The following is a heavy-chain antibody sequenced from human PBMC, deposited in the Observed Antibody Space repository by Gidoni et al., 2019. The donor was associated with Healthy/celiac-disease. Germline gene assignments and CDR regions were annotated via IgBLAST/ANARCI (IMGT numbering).Heavy chain of an antibody. Sequence: EVQLLESGVGLVQPGGSLSLSCAAYGFTFSSYALSWVRQAPGKGLEWVSAISGSGGSTYYADSVKGRFTISRDNSKNTLYLQMNSLRAEDTAVYYCAKDHPTVTTNPYYYYGMDVWGQGTTVTVSS. CDR1: GFTFSSYA. J-gene: IGHJ6*02. D-gene: IGHD4-17*01. CDR2: ISGSGGST. CDR3: AKDHPTVTTNPYYYYGMDV. V-gene: IGHV3-23*01.